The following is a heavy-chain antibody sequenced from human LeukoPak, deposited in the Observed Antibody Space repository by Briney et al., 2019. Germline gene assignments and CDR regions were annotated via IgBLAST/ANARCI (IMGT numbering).Heavy chain of an antibody. Sequence: ASVKVSCKASGYIFNYYYIHWVRQAPGQGLEWMGWISTYNGNTNYAQNLQGRVTMTTDTSTSTAYMELRSLRSDDTAVYYCARDSKPWAGDNWFDPWGQGTLVTVSS. J-gene: IGHJ5*02. D-gene: IGHD1-14*01. V-gene: IGHV1-18*04. CDR3: ARDSKPWAGDNWFDP. CDR2: ISTYNGNT. CDR1: GYIFNYYY.